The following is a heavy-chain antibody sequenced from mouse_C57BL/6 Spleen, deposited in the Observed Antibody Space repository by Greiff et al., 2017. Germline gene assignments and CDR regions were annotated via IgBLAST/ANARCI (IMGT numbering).Heavy chain of an antibody. CDR1: GYAFSSYW. Sequence: QVQLKESGAELVKPGASVKISCKASGYAFSSYWMNWVKQRPGKGLEWIGQIYPGDGDTNYNGKFKGKATLTADKSSSTAYMQLSSLTSEDSAVYFCARRDYYGSGYAMDYWGQGTSVTVSS. CDR2: IYPGDGDT. CDR3: ARRDYYGSGYAMDY. D-gene: IGHD1-1*01. V-gene: IGHV1-80*01. J-gene: IGHJ4*01.